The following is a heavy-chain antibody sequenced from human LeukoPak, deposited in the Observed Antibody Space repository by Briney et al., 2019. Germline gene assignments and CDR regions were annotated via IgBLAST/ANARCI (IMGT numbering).Heavy chain of an antibody. D-gene: IGHD3-22*01. V-gene: IGHV1-2*06. J-gene: IGHJ5*02. Sequence: ASVKVSCKAFGYTFTGYYMHWVRQAPGQGLEWMGRLVPNSGGTHNAQKFQGRVTMTRDTSISTAYMELSRVRSDDTAVYYCARDFYDSSAYGASDWFDPWGQGTLVTVSS. CDR1: GYTFTGYY. CDR2: LVPNSGGT. CDR3: ARDFYDSSAYGASDWFDP.